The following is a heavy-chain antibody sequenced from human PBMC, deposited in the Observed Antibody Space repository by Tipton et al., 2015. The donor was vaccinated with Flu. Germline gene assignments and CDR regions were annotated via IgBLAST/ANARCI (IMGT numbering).Heavy chain of an antibody. D-gene: IGHD3-10*02. Sequence: TLSLTCVVSGYSISSGYYWGWVRQPPGKGLEWIGTIYHSGSTYYNPSLKSRVTISVDTSKNQFSLMLSSVTAADTAVYYCARHTGDSVRGIIDYWGQGTLVTVSS. V-gene: IGHV4-38-2*01. CDR3: ARHTGDSVRGIIDY. J-gene: IGHJ4*02. CDR1: GYSISSGYY. CDR2: IYHSGST.